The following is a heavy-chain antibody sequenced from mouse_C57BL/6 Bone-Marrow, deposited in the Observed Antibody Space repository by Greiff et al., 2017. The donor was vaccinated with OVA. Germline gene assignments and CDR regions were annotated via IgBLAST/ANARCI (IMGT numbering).Heavy chain of an antibody. D-gene: IGHD2-4*01. CDR3: ARDGYYDYGSGYAMDY. CDR1: GYAFSSSW. CDR2: IYPGDGDT. V-gene: IGHV1-82*01. Sequence: VQLVESGPELVKPGASVKISCKASGYAFSSSWMNWVKQRPGKGLEWIGRIYPGDGDTNYNGKLKGKATLTADKSSSTAYMQLSSLTSEDSAVYFCARDGYYDYGSGYAMDYWGQGTSVTVSS. J-gene: IGHJ4*01.